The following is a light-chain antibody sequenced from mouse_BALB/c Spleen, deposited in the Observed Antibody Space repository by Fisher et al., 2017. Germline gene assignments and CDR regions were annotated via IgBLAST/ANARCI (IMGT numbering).Light chain of an antibody. V-gene: IGKV5-39*01. Sequence: DIVLTQSTATLSVTPGDRVSLSCRASQSISDYLHWYQQKSHESPRLLIKYASQSISGIPSRFSGSGSGSDFTLSINSVEPEDVGVYYCQNGHSFRLTFGAGTKLELK. CDR2: YAS. CDR1: QSISDY. CDR3: QNGHSFRLT. J-gene: IGKJ5*01.